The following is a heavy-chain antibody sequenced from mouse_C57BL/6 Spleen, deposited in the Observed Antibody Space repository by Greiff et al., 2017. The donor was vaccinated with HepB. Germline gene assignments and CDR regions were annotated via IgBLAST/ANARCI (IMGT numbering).Heavy chain of an antibody. D-gene: IGHD1-1*01. J-gene: IGHJ3*01. V-gene: IGHV1-18*01. Sequence: EVQLQQSGPELVKPGASVKIPCKASGYTFTDYNMDWVKQSHGKSLEWIGDINPNNGGTIYNQKFKGKATLTVDKSSSKAYMELRSLTSEDTAVYYCARRNYGSSGFAYWGQGTLVTVSA. CDR1: GYTFTDYN. CDR3: ARRNYGSSGFAY. CDR2: INPNNGGT.